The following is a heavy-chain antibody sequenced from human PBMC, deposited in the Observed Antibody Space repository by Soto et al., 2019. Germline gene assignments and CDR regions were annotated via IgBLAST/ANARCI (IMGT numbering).Heavy chain of an antibody. CDR1: GFTFSGYW. Sequence: EVQLVESGGGLVKPGGSLRLSCAASGFTFSGYWMHWVRQAQGKGLVWVSRINGDGSRTSYADSVKGQFTISRENARNTLYLQMISLGAEDTAVYYCARGAGGAYYVDYWGQGTLVTVSS. CDR3: ARGAGGAYYVDY. D-gene: IGHD2-21*01. J-gene: IGHJ4*02. V-gene: IGHV3-74*01. CDR2: INGDGSRT.